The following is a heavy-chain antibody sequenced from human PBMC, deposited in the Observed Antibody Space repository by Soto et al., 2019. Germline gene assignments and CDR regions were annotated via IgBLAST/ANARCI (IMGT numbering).Heavy chain of an antibody. V-gene: IGHV1-18*01. Sequence: ASVKVSCKASGYTFTSYGISWVRQAPGQGLEWMGWISAYNGNTNYAQKLQGRVTMTTDTSTSTAYTELRSLRSDDTAVYYCARDRYCSGTSCYNWFDPWGQGTLVTVSS. J-gene: IGHJ5*02. CDR2: ISAYNGNT. D-gene: IGHD2-2*01. CDR3: ARDRYCSGTSCYNWFDP. CDR1: GYTFTSYG.